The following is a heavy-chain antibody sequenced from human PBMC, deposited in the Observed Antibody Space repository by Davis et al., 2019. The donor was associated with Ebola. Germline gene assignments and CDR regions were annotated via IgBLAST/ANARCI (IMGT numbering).Heavy chain of an antibody. D-gene: IGHD2-2*01. Sequence: GSLRLSCAASGFTFSGFTMYWVRQAPGKGLEWVSSITASGDIHYADSVKGRFTISRDNAKNSMFLQMNDLRVEDTAVYFCVKGLVVLPAAIGYFDHWGQGTLVTVSS. CDR2: ITASGDI. CDR1: GFTFSGFT. J-gene: IGHJ4*02. V-gene: IGHV3-21*01. CDR3: VKGLVVLPAAIGYFDH.